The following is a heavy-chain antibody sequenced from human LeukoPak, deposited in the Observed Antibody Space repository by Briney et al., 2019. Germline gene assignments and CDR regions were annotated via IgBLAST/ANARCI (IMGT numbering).Heavy chain of an antibody. CDR1: GFTFSDYY. CDR2: ISSSGSTI. D-gene: IGHD1-20*01. V-gene: IGHV3-11*04. Sequence: GGSLRLSCAASGFTFSDYYMSWLRQAPGKGLEWVSYISSSGSTIYYADSVKGRFTIYRDNAKNSLYLQMNSLRAEDTAVYYCARGRYNWNRPDAFDIWGQGTMVTVSS. J-gene: IGHJ3*02. CDR3: ARGRYNWNRPDAFDI.